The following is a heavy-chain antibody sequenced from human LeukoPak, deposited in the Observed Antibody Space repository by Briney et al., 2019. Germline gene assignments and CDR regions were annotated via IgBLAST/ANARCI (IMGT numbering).Heavy chain of an antibody. CDR2: INHSGST. Sequence: PSETLSLTCTVSGGSISSSSYYWSWIRQPPGKGLEWIGEINHSGSTNYSPSLKSRVTISVDTSKNQSSLKLSSVTAADTAVYYCARGPPGLLAYWGQGTLVTVSS. CDR3: ARGPPGLLAY. V-gene: IGHV4-39*07. CDR1: GGSISSSSYY. J-gene: IGHJ4*02.